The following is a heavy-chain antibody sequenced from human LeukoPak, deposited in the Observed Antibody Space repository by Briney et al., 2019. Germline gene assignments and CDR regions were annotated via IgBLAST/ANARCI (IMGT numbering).Heavy chain of an antibody. V-gene: IGHV4-59*08. CDR1: GGSISSYY. Sequence: PSETLSLTCTVSGGSISSYYWSWIRQPPGKALEWIGYIYYSGSTSYNPSLKSRVTISVGTSKNQFSLKLSSVTAADTAVYYCARHVDSSSSKDYWGQGTLVTVSS. D-gene: IGHD6-13*01. CDR2: IYYSGST. J-gene: IGHJ4*02. CDR3: ARHVDSSSSKDY.